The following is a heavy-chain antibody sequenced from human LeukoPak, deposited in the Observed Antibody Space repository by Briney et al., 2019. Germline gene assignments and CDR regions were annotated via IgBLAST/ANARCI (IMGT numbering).Heavy chain of an antibody. CDR3: AREKPFYDCSGYYYPIAFDY. Sequence: GGSLRLSCAASGFTFDDYGMSWVRQAPGKGLEWVSGINWNGGSTGYADSVKGRFTIARDNAKNSLYLQMNSLRAEDTALYYCAREKPFYDCSGYYYPIAFDYWGQGTLVTVSS. J-gene: IGHJ4*02. D-gene: IGHD3-22*01. V-gene: IGHV3-20*04. CDR2: INWNGGST. CDR1: GFTFDDYG.